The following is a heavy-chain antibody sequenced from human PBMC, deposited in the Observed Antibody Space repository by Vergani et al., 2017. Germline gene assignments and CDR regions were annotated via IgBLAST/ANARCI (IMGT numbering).Heavy chain of an antibody. CDR3: ARRGGSGSYGYYYYGMDV. CDR1: GYTFTSYY. V-gene: IGHV1-46*01. J-gene: IGHJ6*02. Sequence: QVQLVQSGAEVKKPGASVKVSCKASGYTFTSYYMHWVRQAPGQGLEWMGIINPSGGSTSYAQKFQGRVTMTRDTYTSTVYMELSSLRSEDTAVYYCARRGGSGSYGYYYYGMDVWGQGTTVTVSS. CDR2: INPSGGST. D-gene: IGHD3-10*01.